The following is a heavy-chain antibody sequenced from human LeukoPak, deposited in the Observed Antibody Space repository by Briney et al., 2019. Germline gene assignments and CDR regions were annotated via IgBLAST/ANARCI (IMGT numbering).Heavy chain of an antibody. Sequence: GGSLRLSCAASGFTFSSHAMSWVRQAPGKGLEWVSSISGSGVNRNYADSVKGRFTISRDNSKSTLYLEMNSLGAEDTAIYYCAKNPLVSGTIYFDSWGQGTLLTVSS. CDR1: GFTFSSHA. CDR3: AKNPLVSGTIYFDS. D-gene: IGHD6-19*01. J-gene: IGHJ4*02. V-gene: IGHV3-23*01. CDR2: ISGSGVNR.